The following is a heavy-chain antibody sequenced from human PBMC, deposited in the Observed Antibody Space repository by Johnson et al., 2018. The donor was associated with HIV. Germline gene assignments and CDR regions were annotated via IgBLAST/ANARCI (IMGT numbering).Heavy chain of an antibody. CDR3: AKGIGHSYRGTHDAFDV. Sequence: QMLLVESGGGVVQPGGSLRLSCVASGFTFTTYDFHWVRQAPGKGLEWVAFIRSNGRDQYYGDSVKGGFTISSADSKITVDLQMNTLTPEDTAVYYCAKGIGHSYRGTHDAFDVWGQGTMVTVSA. J-gene: IGHJ3*01. CDR1: GFTFTTYD. D-gene: IGHD3/OR15-3a*01. V-gene: IGHV3-30*02. CDR2: IRSNGRDQ.